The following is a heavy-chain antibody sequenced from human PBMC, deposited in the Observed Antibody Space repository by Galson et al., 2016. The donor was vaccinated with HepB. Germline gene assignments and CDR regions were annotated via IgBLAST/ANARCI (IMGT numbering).Heavy chain of an antibody. Sequence: SLRLSCAASGFTFSTYPMHWVRQAPGKGLEWVAIISYDGSNKYYADSAKGRFTISRDNSKDTLSLEMNSLRAEDTAVYYCARVGIAARYYYGMDVWGQGTTVTVSS. J-gene: IGHJ6*02. D-gene: IGHD6-6*01. CDR2: ISYDGSNK. CDR3: ARVGIAARYYYGMDV. V-gene: IGHV3-30*04. CDR1: GFTFSTYP.